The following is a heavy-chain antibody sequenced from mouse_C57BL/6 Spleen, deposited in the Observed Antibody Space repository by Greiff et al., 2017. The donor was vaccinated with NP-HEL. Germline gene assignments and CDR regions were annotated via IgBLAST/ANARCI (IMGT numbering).Heavy chain of an antibody. CDR2: INPSNGGT. J-gene: IGHJ2*01. CDR3: ARSGLRQAGDY. Sequence: QVQLKQPGTELVKPGASVKLSCKASGYTFTSYWMHWVKQRPGQGLEWIGNINPSNGGTHYNEKFKSKATQTVDKSSSTAYMQLSSLTSEDSAVYYCARSGLRQAGDYWGQGTTLTVSS. D-gene: IGHD2-4*01. V-gene: IGHV1-53*01. CDR1: GYTFTSYW.